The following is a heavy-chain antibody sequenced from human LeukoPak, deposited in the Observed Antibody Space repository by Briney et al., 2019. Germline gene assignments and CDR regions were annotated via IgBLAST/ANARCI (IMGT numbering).Heavy chain of an antibody. CDR1: GGPVSSSSYY. J-gene: IGHJ4*02. CDR2: IFYSGST. V-gene: IGHV4-61*01. CDR3: ASRGHNWNYVVDY. D-gene: IGHD1-7*01. Sequence: PSETLSLTCTVSGGPVSSSSYYWSWIRQPPGKGLEWIGYIFYSGSTNYNPSLKSRVTISMDTSKNQFSLKVRSVTAADTAVYYCASRGHNWNYVVDYWGQGTLVTVSS.